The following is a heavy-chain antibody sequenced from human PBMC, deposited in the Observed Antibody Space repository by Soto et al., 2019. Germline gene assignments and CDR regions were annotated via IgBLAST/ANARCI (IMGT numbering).Heavy chain of an antibody. D-gene: IGHD3-10*01. CDR3: AREVVTMVRGVIISSFDI. CDR2: INHSGST. CDR1: GGSFSGYY. Sequence: QVQLQQWGAGLLKPSETLSLTCAVYGGSFSGYYWSWIRQPPGKGLEWIGEINHSGSTNYNPSLKSQVTISVGTSKNPFSLKLSSVTASDTAVYYCAREVVTMVRGVIISSFDIWGQGTMVTVSS. V-gene: IGHV4-34*01. J-gene: IGHJ3*02.